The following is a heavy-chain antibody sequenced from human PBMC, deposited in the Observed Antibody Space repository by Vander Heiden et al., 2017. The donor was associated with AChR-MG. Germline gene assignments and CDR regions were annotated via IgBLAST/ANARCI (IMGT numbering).Heavy chain of an antibody. V-gene: IGHV1-69*06. J-gene: IGHJ5*02. CDR1: AGTLSSSA. CDR3: ARVATAPRPLHYDFWSGWTRNWFDP. CDR2: IIPIFGTA. D-gene: IGHD3-3*01. Sequence: QVQLVQSGAEVTKPGSSVQVPCKASAGTLSSSATSRVRQAPGQGLEWKGGIIPIFGTANYAQKFQGRVTITADKATSTAYMELSSLRSEDTAVYYCARVATAPRPLHYDFWSGWTRNWFDPWGQGTLVTVSS.